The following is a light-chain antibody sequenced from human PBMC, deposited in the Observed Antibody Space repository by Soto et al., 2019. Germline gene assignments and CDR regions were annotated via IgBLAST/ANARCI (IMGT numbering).Light chain of an antibody. CDR3: QQYGRSPMFT. CDR1: QSVSSN. CDR2: GAS. Sequence: EIVMTQSPATLSVSPGERATLSCRASQSVSSNLAWYQQKPGQAPRLLIYGASTRATGIPARFSGSGSGTEFTLTISSLQSEDFAVYFCQQYGRSPMFTFGQGTKVDIK. J-gene: IGKJ2*01. V-gene: IGKV3-15*01.